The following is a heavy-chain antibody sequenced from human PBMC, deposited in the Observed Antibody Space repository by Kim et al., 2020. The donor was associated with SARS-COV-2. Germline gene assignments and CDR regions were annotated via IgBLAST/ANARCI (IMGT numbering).Heavy chain of an antibody. CDR2: ISSSSSYI. D-gene: IGHD3-16*02. CDR3: ARGGDYVWGSYRD. CDR1: GFTFSSYS. V-gene: IGHV3-21*04. J-gene: IGHJ4*02. Sequence: GGSLRLSCAASGFTFSSYSMNWVRQAPGKGLEWVSSISSSSSYIYYADSVKGRFTISRDNAKNSLYLQMNSLRAEDTAVYYCARGGDYVWGSYRDWGQGTLVTVSS.